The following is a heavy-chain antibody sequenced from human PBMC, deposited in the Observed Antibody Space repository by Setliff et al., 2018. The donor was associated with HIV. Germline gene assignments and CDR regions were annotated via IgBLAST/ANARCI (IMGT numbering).Heavy chain of an antibody. CDR2: FSSSGSTI. CDR1: GGSISSGNYY. Sequence: LSLTCSVSGGSISSGNYYWSWIRQSAGKGLEWVSYFSSSGSTIYYADSVKGRFTISRDNTKNLLYLQMNSLRADDTAVYFCARKHRSKNYGDSVGNRFDPWGQGSLVTVSS. V-gene: IGHV3-11*04. J-gene: IGHJ5*02. D-gene: IGHD3-16*01. CDR3: ARKHRSKNYGDSVGNRFDP.